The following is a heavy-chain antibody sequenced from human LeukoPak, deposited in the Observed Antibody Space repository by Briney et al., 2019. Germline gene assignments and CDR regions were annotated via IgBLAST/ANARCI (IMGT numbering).Heavy chain of an antibody. J-gene: IGHJ5*02. Sequence: PSETLSLTCTVSGGSISSFYWSWIRQPPGKGLDWIASMYYSGSINYNPSLKSRVTISVDTSKNQFSLKLSSVTAADTAVYYCAREWAAAGTNWFDPWGQGPLVTVSS. CDR2: MYYSGSI. CDR1: GGSISSFY. CDR3: AREWAAAGTNWFDP. D-gene: IGHD6-13*01. V-gene: IGHV4-59*01.